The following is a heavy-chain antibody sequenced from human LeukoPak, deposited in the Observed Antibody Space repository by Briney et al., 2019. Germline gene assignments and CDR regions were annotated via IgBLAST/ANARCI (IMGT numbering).Heavy chain of an antibody. CDR3: TKGMATIRRHIDS. D-gene: IGHD5-24*01. Sequence: QPGGSLRLSCAASGFSFSDCAMSCVRQAPGRGLEWVSSISGSAGSTYYADSMKGRFTISRDNPKNTLHLEMNSLRAEDTAIYYCTKGMATIRRHIDSWGQGTLVTVSS. CDR2: ISGSAGST. CDR1: GFSFSDCA. V-gene: IGHV3-23*01. J-gene: IGHJ4*02.